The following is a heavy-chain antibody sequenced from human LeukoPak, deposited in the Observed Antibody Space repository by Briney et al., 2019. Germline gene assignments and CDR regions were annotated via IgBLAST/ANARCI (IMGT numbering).Heavy chain of an antibody. CDR2: MNPNSGNT. CDR3: ARVAGNCGGDCYRLLY. CDR1: GYTFTSCD. D-gene: IGHD2-21*01. V-gene: IGHV1-8*01. J-gene: IGHJ4*02. Sequence: ASVKVSCKASGYTFTSCDINWVRQATGQGLEWLGWMNPNSGNTGYAQKFQGRVTMTRNTSISTAYMELSNLRSEDTAVYYCARVAGNCGGDCYRLLYWGQGTLVTVSS.